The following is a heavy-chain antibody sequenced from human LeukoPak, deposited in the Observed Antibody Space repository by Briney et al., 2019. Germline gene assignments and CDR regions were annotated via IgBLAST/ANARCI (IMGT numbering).Heavy chain of an antibody. CDR1: GFTFSTSD. D-gene: IGHD3-16*02. V-gene: IGHV3-23*01. J-gene: IGHJ4*02. CDR2: IDGSDGST. Sequence: GGSLRLSCAASGFTFSTSDMSWVRQAPGKGLEWVSSIDGSDGSTYYADSVKGRFSISRDNSKSTLYLQMNSLRDDDTAVYYCAKDGRSYSSGYWGQGTLVTVSS. CDR3: AKDGRSYSSGY.